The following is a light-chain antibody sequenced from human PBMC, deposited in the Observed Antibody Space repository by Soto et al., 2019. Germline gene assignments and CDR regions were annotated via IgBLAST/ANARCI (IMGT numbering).Light chain of an antibody. J-gene: IGKJ5*01. CDR3: PQLLSHPIP. Sequence: DIQLTQSPSFLSASVGDRVTITFRASQGISSYLAWYQQKPGKAPKLLIYAASTLQSGVPLRFSGSGSGTSFTLTISSLQPEDFAPYYCPQLLSHPIPFGQRTRLAI. CDR2: AAS. CDR1: QGISSY. V-gene: IGKV1-9*01.